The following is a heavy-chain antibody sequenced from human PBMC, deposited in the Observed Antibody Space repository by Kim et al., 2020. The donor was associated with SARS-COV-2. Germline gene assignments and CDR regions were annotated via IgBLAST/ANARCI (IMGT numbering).Heavy chain of an antibody. CDR3: ARDINERKDNYYYYGMDV. CDR2: ISSSSSYI. V-gene: IGHV3-21*01. D-gene: IGHD1-1*01. Sequence: GGSLRLSCAASGFTFSSYSMNWVRQAPGKGLEWVSSISSSSSYIYYADSVKGRFTISRDNAKISLYLQMNSLRAEDTAVYYCARDINERKDNYYYYGMDVWGQGTTVTVSS. J-gene: IGHJ6*02. CDR1: GFTFSSYS.